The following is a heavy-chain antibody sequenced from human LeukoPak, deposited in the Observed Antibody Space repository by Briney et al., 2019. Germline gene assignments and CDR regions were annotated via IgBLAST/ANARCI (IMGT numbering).Heavy chain of an antibody. J-gene: IGHJ4*02. Sequence: SETLSLTCTVSGYSISSGYFWGWIRQPPGKGLEWIGNIYDSGTTYYNPSLKSRVTISVDTSKKQFSLKLSSVTAADTAVYYCAVNYYDSSGYYRPIDYWGQGTLVTVSS. CDR1: GYSISSGYF. CDR2: IYDSGTT. V-gene: IGHV4-38-2*02. D-gene: IGHD3-22*01. CDR3: AVNYYDSSGYYRPIDY.